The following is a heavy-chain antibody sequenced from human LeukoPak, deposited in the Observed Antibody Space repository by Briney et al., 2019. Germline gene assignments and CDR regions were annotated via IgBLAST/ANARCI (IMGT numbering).Heavy chain of an antibody. J-gene: IGHJ6*02. CDR2: IKSKTDGGTT. Sequence: GGSLRLSCAASGFTFSNAWMNWVRQAPGKGLEWVGRIKSKTDGGTTDYAAPVKGRFTISRDDSKNTLYLQMNSLKTEDTAVYYCARGYCSGGSCYGYYYYGMDVWGQGTTVTVSS. V-gene: IGHV3-15*07. CDR3: ARGYCSGGSCYGYYYYGMDV. CDR1: GFTFSNAW. D-gene: IGHD2-15*01.